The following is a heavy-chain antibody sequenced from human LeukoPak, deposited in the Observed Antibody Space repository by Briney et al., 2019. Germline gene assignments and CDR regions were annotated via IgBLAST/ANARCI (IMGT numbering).Heavy chain of an antibody. Sequence: PSETLSLTCTVSGGSISSSDWWSWVRQPPGRGLEWIGYIWRSDHTNYNPSLKSRVTMSLGKSKNQFSLKLSSVTAADTAVYYCARDPHCSSTNCPFDFWGQGTLVIVSS. CDR2: IWRSDHT. D-gene: IGHD2-2*01. CDR1: GGSISSSDW. CDR3: ARDPHCSSTNCPFDF. J-gene: IGHJ4*02. V-gene: IGHV4-4*02.